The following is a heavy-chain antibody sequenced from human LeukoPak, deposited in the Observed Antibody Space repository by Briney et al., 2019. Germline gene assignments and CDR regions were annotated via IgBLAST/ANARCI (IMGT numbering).Heavy chain of an antibody. D-gene: IGHD3-10*01. J-gene: IGHJ4*02. CDR3: AKEGYYGSGSYYRRGFDY. CDR2: ISGIGAYI. Sequence: PGGSLRLSCEVSGFTFSSYAMSWVRQAPGKGLEWVSAISGIGAYIVHADSVKGRFTISRDNSKNTLYLQMHSLRVEDTAVYYCAKEGYYGSGSYYRRGFDYWGQGTLVTVSS. V-gene: IGHV3-23*01. CDR1: GFTFSSYA.